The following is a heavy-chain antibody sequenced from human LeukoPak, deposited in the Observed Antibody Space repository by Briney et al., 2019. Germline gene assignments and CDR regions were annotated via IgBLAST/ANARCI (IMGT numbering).Heavy chain of an antibody. CDR1: GFTFSDHY. CDR2: ISDRGDRM. D-gene: IGHD1/OR15-1a*01. CDR3: AKDLGSRGLGTTLIN. V-gene: IGHV3-23*01. J-gene: IGHJ4*02. Sequence: PGGSLRLSCAASGFTFSDHYTDWVRQAPGKGLECVSGISDRGDRMDYADSVKGRFTISRDNSKNTLYLQIHSLKVEDTAIYFCAKDLGSRGLGTTLINWGQGTLVTVSS.